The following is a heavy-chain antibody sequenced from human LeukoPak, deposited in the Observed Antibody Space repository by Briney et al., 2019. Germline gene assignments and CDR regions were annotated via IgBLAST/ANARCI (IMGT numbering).Heavy chain of an antibody. J-gene: IGHJ4*02. Sequence: ASVKVSCKASGYTFTGYYIHWVRQAPGQGLECMGWINPNSGGTKFTQKFQGRVTMTRDTSISTAYMELSRLRSDDTAVYYCARDSRFGEYHFDYWGQGTLVTVSS. V-gene: IGHV1-2*02. CDR2: INPNSGGT. CDR3: ARDSRFGEYHFDY. CDR1: GYTFTGYY. D-gene: IGHD3-10*01.